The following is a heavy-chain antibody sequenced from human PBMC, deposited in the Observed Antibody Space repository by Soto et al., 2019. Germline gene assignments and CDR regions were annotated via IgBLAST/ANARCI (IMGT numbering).Heavy chain of an antibody. D-gene: IGHD3-10*01. Sequence: PSETLSLTCTVSGGSISSYYWSWIRQPPWKGLEWIGYIYYSGSTNYNPSLKSRVTISVDTSKNQFSLKLSSVTAADTAVYYCARRGYYGSGSYPHFDYWGQGTLVTVSS. CDR2: IYYSGST. CDR1: GGSISSYY. V-gene: IGHV4-59*08. CDR3: ARRGYYGSGSYPHFDY. J-gene: IGHJ4*02.